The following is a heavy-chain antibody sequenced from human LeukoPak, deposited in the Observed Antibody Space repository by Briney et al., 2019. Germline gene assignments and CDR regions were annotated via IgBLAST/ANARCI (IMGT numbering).Heavy chain of an antibody. J-gene: IGHJ5*02. V-gene: IGHV4-59*12. CDR1: GGSMSGYY. D-gene: IGHD6-19*01. CDR3: AREIAVTGTLRFDP. Sequence: PSETLSLTCTVSGGSMSGYYWSWIRQPPGKGLEWIAYIHYSGSTNYSPSLKSRVTISIDTSKNQFSLKLSSVTATDTAMYYCAREIAVTGTLRFDPWGQGTLVTVSS. CDR2: IHYSGST.